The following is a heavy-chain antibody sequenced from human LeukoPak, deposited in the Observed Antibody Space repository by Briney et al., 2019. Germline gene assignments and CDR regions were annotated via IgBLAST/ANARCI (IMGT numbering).Heavy chain of an antibody. D-gene: IGHD3-3*01. Sequence: GESLKISCKGSGYSFTSYWIGWVRQMPGKGLEWMGIIYPGDSDTRYSPSFQGQVTISADKSISTAYLQWSSLKAPDTAMYYCARPYRHYDFWSGYDYWGQGTLVTVSS. CDR3: ARPYRHYDFWSGYDY. V-gene: IGHV5-51*01. CDR2: IYPGDSDT. CDR1: GYSFTSYW. J-gene: IGHJ4*02.